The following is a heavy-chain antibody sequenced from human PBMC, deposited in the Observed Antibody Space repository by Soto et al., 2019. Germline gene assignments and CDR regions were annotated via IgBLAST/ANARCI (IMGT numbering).Heavy chain of an antibody. D-gene: IGHD3-9*01. CDR1: GFTFSEYS. CDR3: VKVSTFYDILTGYYSPNFFDP. CDR2: ISSDGDIT. J-gene: IGHJ5*02. Sequence: PGGSLRLSCSASGFTFSEYSMHWVRQAPGKGLQYVSTISSDGDITYYADSVKGRFTISRDNSKNTLYLQMNSLRPEDTAVYYCVKVSTFYDILTGYYSPNFFDPWGQGTLVTVSS. V-gene: IGHV3-64D*06.